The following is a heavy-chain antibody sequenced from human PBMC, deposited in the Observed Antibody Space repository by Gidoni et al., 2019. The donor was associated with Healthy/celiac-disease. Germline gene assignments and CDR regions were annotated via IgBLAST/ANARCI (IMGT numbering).Heavy chain of an antibody. CDR3: AKDLTMIVVVTPPDAFDI. CDR2: ISGSGGST. D-gene: IGHD3-22*01. CDR1: GFTFLSYA. V-gene: IGHV3-23*01. Sequence: EVQLLESGGGLVQPGGSLRLSCAASGFTFLSYAMSWVRQAPGKGREWVSDISGSGGSTYYADSVKGRFTISRDNSKNTLYLQMNSLRAEDTAVYYCAKDLTMIVVVTPPDAFDIWGQGTMVTVSS. J-gene: IGHJ3*02.